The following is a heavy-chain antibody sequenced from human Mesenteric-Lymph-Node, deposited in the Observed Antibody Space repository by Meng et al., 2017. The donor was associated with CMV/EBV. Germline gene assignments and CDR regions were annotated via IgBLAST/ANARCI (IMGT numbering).Heavy chain of an antibody. Sequence: CQAAGYTFTSYGISWVRHAPGQGLEWMGWITTSNGNTNYAQKFQGRVTMTTDTSTSTAYMELRSLRSDDTAVYYCARSDIAAADDYWGQGTLVTVSS. J-gene: IGHJ4*02. V-gene: IGHV1-18*04. CDR1: GYTFTSYG. D-gene: IGHD6-13*01. CDR2: ITTSNGNT. CDR3: ARSDIAAADDY.